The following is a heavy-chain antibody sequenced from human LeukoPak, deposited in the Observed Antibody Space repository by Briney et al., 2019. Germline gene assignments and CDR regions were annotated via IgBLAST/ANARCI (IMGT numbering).Heavy chain of an antibody. Sequence: PSETLSLTCTVSGYSISSGSYWGWIRQPPGKGLEWIGSIYHSGSTYYNPSLKSRVTISVDTSKNQFSLKLSSVTAADTAVYYCARLPGTARYSSSWDKRNWFDPWGQGTLVTVSS. CDR2: IYHSGST. D-gene: IGHD6-13*01. J-gene: IGHJ5*02. CDR3: ARLPGTARYSSSWDKRNWFDP. CDR1: GYSISSGSY. V-gene: IGHV4-38-2*02.